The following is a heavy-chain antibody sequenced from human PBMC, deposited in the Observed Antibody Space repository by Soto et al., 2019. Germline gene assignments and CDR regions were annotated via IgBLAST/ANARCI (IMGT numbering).Heavy chain of an antibody. V-gene: IGHV4-39*01. D-gene: IGHD3-16*01. CDR1: GCSISSSSYY. J-gene: IGHJ4*02. CDR3: ARLVMAYGPYFDY. CDR2: IYYSGST. Sequence: PSETLSLTCTFSGCSISSSSYYWGWIHQPPGKGLEWIGSIYYSGSTYYNPSLKSRVTISVDTSKNQFSLKLSSVTAADTAVYYCARLVMAYGPYFDYWGQGTLVTVSS.